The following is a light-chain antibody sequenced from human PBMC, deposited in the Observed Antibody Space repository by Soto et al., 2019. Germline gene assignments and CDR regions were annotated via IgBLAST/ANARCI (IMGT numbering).Light chain of an antibody. CDR3: GSWDSRLSAYV. CDR1: SSNIGGNS. V-gene: IGLV1-51*01. Sequence: QSVLTQPPSVSAAPGQKVTISCSGSSSNIGGNSVSWYQQLPGTAPKLLIYDDNKRPSGIPDRSSGSKSGTSATLGITGFQTGDEADYYCGSWDSRLSAYVFGNGTKLTV. J-gene: IGLJ1*01. CDR2: DDN.